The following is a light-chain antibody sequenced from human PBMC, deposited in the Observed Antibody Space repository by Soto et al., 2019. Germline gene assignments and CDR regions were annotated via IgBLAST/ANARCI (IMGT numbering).Light chain of an antibody. V-gene: IGLV8-61*01. J-gene: IGLJ2*01. Sequence: QAVVTQEPSFSVSPGGTVTLTCGLSSGPVFTSSYPNWYQQTPGQAPRTLIFNTNTRSSGVPDRFSGSIDSSSNSASLTISGLATEDEADYYCQSYDGTSVVFGGGTKLTVL. CDR3: QSYDGTSVV. CDR1: SGPVFTSSY. CDR2: NTN.